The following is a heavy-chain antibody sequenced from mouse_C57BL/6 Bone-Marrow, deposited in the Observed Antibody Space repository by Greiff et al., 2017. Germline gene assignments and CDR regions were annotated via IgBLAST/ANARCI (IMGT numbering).Heavy chain of an antibody. Sequence: EVQLQQSGPELVKPGASVKIPCKASGFTFTDYNMDWVQQTHGKSLEWVGDISPNNGGTIYTQKFKGKDTFTVDKSYSTGYMELRSLTSEDTAVYYCAREWGSYGNYGWFAYWGQGTLVTVSA. D-gene: IGHD2-1*01. CDR2: ISPNNGGT. CDR1: GFTFTDYN. V-gene: IGHV1-18*01. CDR3: AREWGSYGNYGWFAY. J-gene: IGHJ3*01.